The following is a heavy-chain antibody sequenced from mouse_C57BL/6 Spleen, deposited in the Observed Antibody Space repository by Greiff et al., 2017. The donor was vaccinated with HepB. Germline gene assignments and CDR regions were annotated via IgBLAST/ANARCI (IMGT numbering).Heavy chain of an antibody. CDR2: INYDGSST. CDR3: ARDITGPFAY. Sequence: EVKVEESEGGLVQPGSSMKLSCTASGFTFSDYYMAWVRQVPEKGLEWVANINYDGSSTYYLDSLKSRFIISRDNAKNILYLQMSSLKSEDTATYYCARDITGPFAYWGQGTLVTVSA. J-gene: IGHJ3*01. D-gene: IGHD1-3*01. CDR1: GFTFSDYY. V-gene: IGHV5-16*01.